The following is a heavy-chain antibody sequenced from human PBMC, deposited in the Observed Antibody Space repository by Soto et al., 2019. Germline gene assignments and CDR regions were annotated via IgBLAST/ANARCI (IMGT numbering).Heavy chain of an antibody. CDR3: VMVDNYVTPTPQDV. Sequence: QVQLVQSGDEVKKPGASVKVSCKASGYIFVNYGIDWVRQAPGQGLEWMGGISPYTGNTHSATKVQGRLTMTTDTSTSTAYMDLGSLTSDDTAVYYCVMVDNYVTPTPQDVWGQGTTVTVSS. CDR1: GYIFVNYG. D-gene: IGHD3-16*01. CDR2: ISPYTGNT. V-gene: IGHV1-18*01. J-gene: IGHJ6*02.